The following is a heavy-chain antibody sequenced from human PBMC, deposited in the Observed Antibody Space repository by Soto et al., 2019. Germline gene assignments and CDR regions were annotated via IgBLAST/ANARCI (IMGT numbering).Heavy chain of an antibody. CDR1: GFTFSSYA. J-gene: IGHJ4*02. CDR2: LSGSGVTT. V-gene: IGHV3-23*01. CDR3: AKGRGSYYHFDS. D-gene: IGHD1-26*01. Sequence: EVQLLESGGGLVQPGGSLRLSCAASGFTFSSYAMSWVRQAPGKGLEWVSALSGSGVTTYYADSVKGRFTISRDNSKNTLYLHMNSLRAEDTAVYYCAKGRGSYYHFDSWGQGTLVTVSS.